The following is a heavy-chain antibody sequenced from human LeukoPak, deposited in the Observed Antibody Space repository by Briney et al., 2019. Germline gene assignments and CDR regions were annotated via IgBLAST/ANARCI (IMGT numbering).Heavy chain of an antibody. V-gene: IGHV5-51*01. J-gene: IGHJ4*02. D-gene: IGHD3-10*01. CDR2: IYPGDSDT. CDR1: GSSFTSYW. Sequence: KGGESLQISCKGSGSSFTSYWIGWVRQLPGKGLEWMGIIYPGDSDTRYSPSFQGQVTISADKSISTAYLQWSSLKASDTAMYYCARLELYYYGSGSYPPPDYWGQGTLVTVSS. CDR3: ARLELYYYGSGSYPPPDY.